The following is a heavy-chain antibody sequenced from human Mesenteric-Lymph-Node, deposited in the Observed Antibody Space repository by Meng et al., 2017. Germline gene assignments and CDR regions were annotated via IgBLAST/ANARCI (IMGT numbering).Heavy chain of an antibody. V-gene: IGHV3-23*01. CDR2: ISGSGGST. CDR3: AKDRIPIDY. CDR1: GFTFSSYA. J-gene: IGHJ4*02. Sequence: GESLKTSCAASGFTFSSYAMSWVRQAPGKGLEWVSAISGSGGSTYYADSVKGRFTISRDNSKNTLYLQMNSLRAEDTAVYYCAKDRIPIDYWGQGTLVTVSS.